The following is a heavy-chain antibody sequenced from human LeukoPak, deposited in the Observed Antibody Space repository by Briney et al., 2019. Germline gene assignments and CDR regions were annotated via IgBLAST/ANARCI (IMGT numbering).Heavy chain of an antibody. CDR3: ARLSSSSYYYYGMDV. CDR1: GGSISSYY. Sequence: SETLSLTCTVSGGSISSYYWSWIRQPPGKGLEWIGYIYYSGGTNHNPSLKSRVTISVDTSKNQFSLKLSPATAADTAVYYCARLSSSSYYYYGMDVWGQGTTVTVSS. V-gene: IGHV4-59*08. J-gene: IGHJ6*02. CDR2: IYYSGGT. D-gene: IGHD6-13*01.